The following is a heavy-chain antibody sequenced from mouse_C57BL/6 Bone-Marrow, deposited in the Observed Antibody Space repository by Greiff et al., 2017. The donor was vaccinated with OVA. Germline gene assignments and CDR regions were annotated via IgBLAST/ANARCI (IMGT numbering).Heavy chain of an antibody. D-gene: IGHD2-5*01. V-gene: IGHV1-47*01. CDR1: GYTFTTYP. J-gene: IGHJ2*01. Sequence: VHLVESGAELVKPGASVKMSCKASGYTFTTYPIEWMKQNHGKSLEWIGNFHPYNDDTKYNEKFKGKATLTVEKSSSTVYLELSRLTSDDSAVYYCARGAYYSNPYYFDYWGQGTTLTVSS. CDR2: FHPYNDDT. CDR3: ARGAYYSNPYYFDY.